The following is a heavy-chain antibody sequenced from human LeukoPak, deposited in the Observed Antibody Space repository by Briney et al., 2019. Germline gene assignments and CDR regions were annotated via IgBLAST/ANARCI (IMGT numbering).Heavy chain of an antibody. J-gene: IGHJ4*02. CDR1: GYTFTSYT. Sequence: GASVKVSCKACGYTFTSYTLNWVRQAPGQGLEWMGWINTNTGNPTYAQGFTGRFVFSLDTSLSTAYLQISSLKTEDTAVYFCARGNRAVGVDSWGQGTLVTVSS. CDR3: ARGNRAVGVDS. D-gene: IGHD4-23*01. CDR2: INTNTGNP. V-gene: IGHV7-4-1*02.